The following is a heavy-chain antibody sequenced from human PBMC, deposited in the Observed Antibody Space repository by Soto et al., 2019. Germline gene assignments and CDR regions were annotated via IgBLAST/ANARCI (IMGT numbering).Heavy chain of an antibody. V-gene: IGHV3-23*01. CDR1: GYTFNNYA. J-gene: IGHJ4*02. Sequence: EVQVLDSGGGLVQPGGSLRLSCAATGYTFNNYAMNWVRQAPGKGLEWVATISATGGSTYYADSVKGRFTISRDNFKNTLYLQMNGLRVEDTAVYYCAKDRLAGNFDYWGQGTQVTVSS. CDR2: ISATGGST. CDR3: AKDRLAGNFDY.